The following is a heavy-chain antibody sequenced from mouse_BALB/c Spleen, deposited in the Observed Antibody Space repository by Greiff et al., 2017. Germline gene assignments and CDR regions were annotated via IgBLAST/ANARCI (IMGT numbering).Heavy chain of an antibody. J-gene: IGHJ4*01. CDR1: GFNIKDYY. Sequence: QVQLKQSGAELVRPGALVKLSCKASGFNIKDYYMHWVKQRPEQGLEWIGWIFPGDGSTKYNEKFKGKATLTTDKSSSTAYMQLSRLTSEDSAVYFCGGLGRDYAMDYWGQGTSVTVSS. D-gene: IGHD4-1*01. CDR2: IFPGDGST. CDR3: GGLGRDYAMDY. V-gene: IGHV1-76*01.